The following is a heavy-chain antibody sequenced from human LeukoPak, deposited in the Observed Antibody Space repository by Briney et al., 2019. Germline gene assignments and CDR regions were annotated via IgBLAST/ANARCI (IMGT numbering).Heavy chain of an antibody. Sequence: GRSLRLSCAASGFTFSSYAMHWVRQAPGKGLEWVAVISYDGSNKYYADSVKGRFTISRDNSKNTLYLQMNSLRAEDTAVYYCARDAGTTVVTYYFDYWGQGTLVTVSS. CDR1: GFTFSSYA. D-gene: IGHD4-23*01. J-gene: IGHJ4*02. V-gene: IGHV3-30-3*01. CDR3: ARDAGTTVVTYYFDY. CDR2: ISYDGSNK.